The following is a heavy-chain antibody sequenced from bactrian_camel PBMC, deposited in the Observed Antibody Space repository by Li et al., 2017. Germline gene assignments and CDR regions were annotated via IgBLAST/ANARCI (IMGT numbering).Heavy chain of an antibody. CDR1: GHSRGSNC. CDR3: VAVGPIRGVRRYTMTPFAKL. Sequence: HVQLVESGGGSVQAGGSLRLSRVVSGHSRGSNCVGWYRLPPGRAPAEREGIAAIRRSGGETWYDGSVQGRFTISRDDAKATVFLQMNSLETEDTAMYYCVAVGPIRGVRRYTMTPFAKLRGQGTQVTVS. D-gene: IGHD3*01. V-gene: IGHV3-3*01. J-gene: IGHJ4*01. CDR2: IRRSGGET.